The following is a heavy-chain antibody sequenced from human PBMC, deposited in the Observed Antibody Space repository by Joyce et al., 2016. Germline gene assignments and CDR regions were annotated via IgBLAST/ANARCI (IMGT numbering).Heavy chain of an antibody. Sequence: QVHLMESGGGVVQPGRSLRRSCAAYGFTFTAYPMYWVRQAPGKGLEWVAVISYDGNTKYYTDSVKGRFTISRDNSKNTLYLQMNSLRVEDTAVYYCARDVNSRGYFDYWGQGTLVIVSS. CDR3: ARDVNSRGYFDY. V-gene: IGHV3-30-3*01. CDR1: GFTFTAYP. CDR2: ISYDGNTK. D-gene: IGHD2-15*01. J-gene: IGHJ4*02.